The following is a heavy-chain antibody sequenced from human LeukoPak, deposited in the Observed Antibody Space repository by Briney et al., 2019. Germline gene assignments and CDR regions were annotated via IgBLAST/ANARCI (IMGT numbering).Heavy chain of an antibody. V-gene: IGHV3-7*01. CDR2: LNPAGSET. D-gene: IGHD2-15*01. Sequence: GGSLRLSCAASGFSLSAYWMTWVRQAPGTGLEWLVNLNPAGSETYYVDPVKGRFSISRENAKNLVYLQMNSRRAEDTAVYHCARFGYVAAVDVWGQGTPVTVSS. CDR3: ARFGYVAAVDV. J-gene: IGHJ4*02. CDR1: GFSLSAYW.